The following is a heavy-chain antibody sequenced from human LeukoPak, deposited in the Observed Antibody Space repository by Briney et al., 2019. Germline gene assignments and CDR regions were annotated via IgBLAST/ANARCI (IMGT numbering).Heavy chain of an antibody. V-gene: IGHV3-21*01. Sequence: GGSLRLSCAASGFTFSSYWMSWVRQAPGKGLEWVSSISTSSSYTYYADSVKGQFTISRDNVKNSLYLQMNRLRAEDTAVYFCARDRRFPGRGRPDVLDFWGQGTMVTVSS. D-gene: IGHD1-26*01. CDR3: ARDRRFPGRGRPDVLDF. J-gene: IGHJ3*01. CDR1: GFTFSSYW. CDR2: ISTSSSYT.